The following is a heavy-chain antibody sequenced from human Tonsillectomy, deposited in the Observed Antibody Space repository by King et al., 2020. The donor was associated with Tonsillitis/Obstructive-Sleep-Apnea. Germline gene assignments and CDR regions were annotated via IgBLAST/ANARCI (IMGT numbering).Heavy chain of an antibody. CDR3: ARDSRSHYYDSSDYYTFNY. D-gene: IGHD3-22*01. J-gene: IGHJ4*02. CDR2: ISAHNGNT. CDR1: GYTFPNYG. V-gene: IGHV1-18*01. Sequence: VQLVQSGAEVKKPGASVKVSCKASGYTFPNYGISWVRQAPGQGLEWMGWISAHNGNTNYAQKLQGRVTMTTDTYTSTAYMELRNLRSDDTAVYYCARDSRSHYYDSSDYYTFNYWGQGTLVTVSS.